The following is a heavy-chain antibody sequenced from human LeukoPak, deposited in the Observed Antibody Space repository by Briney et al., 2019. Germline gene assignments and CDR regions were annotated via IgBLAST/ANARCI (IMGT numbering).Heavy chain of an antibody. V-gene: IGHV4-34*01. Sequence: PSETLSLTCAVYGGSFSGYYWSWIRQPPGKGLEWIGEINHSGSTNYNPSLKSRVTISVDTSKNQFSLKLSSVTAADTAVYYCARGLLFYYYHMDVWGKGTTVTISS. J-gene: IGHJ6*03. CDR1: GGSFSGYY. D-gene: IGHD2-21*02. CDR2: INHSGST. CDR3: ARGLLFYYYHMDV.